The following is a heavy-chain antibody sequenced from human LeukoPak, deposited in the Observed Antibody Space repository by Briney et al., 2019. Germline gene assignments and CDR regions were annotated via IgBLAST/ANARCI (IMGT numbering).Heavy chain of an antibody. CDR3: ARYRGYYLSYFDY. D-gene: IGHD3-22*01. J-gene: IGHJ4*02. CDR1: DGSFSGYY. CDR2: INHSGGT. Sequence: PSETLSLTCAVYDGSFSGYYWSWIRQPPGKGLEWIGEINHSGGTNYNPSLKSRVTISVDASKNQFSLKLSSVTAADTAMYYCARYRGYYLSYFDYWGQGTLVTVSS. V-gene: IGHV4-34*01.